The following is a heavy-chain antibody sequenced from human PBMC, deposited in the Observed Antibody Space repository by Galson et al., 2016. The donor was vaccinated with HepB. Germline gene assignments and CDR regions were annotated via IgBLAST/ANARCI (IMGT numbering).Heavy chain of an antibody. CDR1: GFTFSDYM. CDR3: ARAQALTVTPFDY. D-gene: IGHD4-17*01. Sequence: SLRLSCAASGFTFSDYMMTWVRQAPGKGLEWVSSLSSNINFIYYADSVKGRFTISRDHAKNSLFLQMNSLRAEDTALYYCARAQALTVTPFDYWGQGTLVTVSS. V-gene: IGHV3-21*01. CDR2: LSSNINFI. J-gene: IGHJ4*02.